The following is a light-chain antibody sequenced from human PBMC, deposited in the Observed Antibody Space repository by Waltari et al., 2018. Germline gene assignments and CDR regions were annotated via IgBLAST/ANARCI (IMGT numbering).Light chain of an antibody. CDR1: QIVSSSY. J-gene: IGKJ3*01. Sequence: EIVLTQSPGTLSLSPGERATLSCRASQIVSSSYLAWYQQKPGQAPRLLIYGASSRATGIPDRFSGSGSGTDFTLTISRLEPEDFAVYYCQQYGSSPEVTFGPGTKVDIK. V-gene: IGKV3-20*01. CDR3: QQYGSSPEVT. CDR2: GAS.